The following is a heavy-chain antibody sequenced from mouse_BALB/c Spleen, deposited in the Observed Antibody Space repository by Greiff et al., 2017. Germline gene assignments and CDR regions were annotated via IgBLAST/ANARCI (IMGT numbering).Heavy chain of an antibody. V-gene: IGHV3-6*02. D-gene: IGHD3-1*01. CDR2: ISYDGSN. CDR3: LGRGFAY. J-gene: IGHJ3*01. CDR1: GYSITSGYY. Sequence: VQLKESGPGLVKPSQSLSLTCSVTGYSITSGYYWNWIRQFPGNKLEWMGYISYDGSNNYNPSLKNRISITRDTSKNQFFLKLNSVTTEDTATYYCLGRGFAYWGQGTLVTVSA.